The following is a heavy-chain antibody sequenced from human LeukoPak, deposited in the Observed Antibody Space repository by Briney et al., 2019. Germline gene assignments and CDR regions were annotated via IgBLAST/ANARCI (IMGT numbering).Heavy chain of an antibody. J-gene: IGHJ3*02. CDR3: ARGGRYSEWLLKAFDI. D-gene: IGHD3-3*01. CDR1: GGSISSSSYY. CDR2: IYYSGST. V-gene: IGHV4-39*01. Sequence: SETLSLTCTVSGGSISSSSYYWGWIRQPPGKGLEWIGSIYYSGSTYYNPSLKSRVTISVDTSKNQFSLKLSSVTAADTAVYYCARGGRYSEWLLKAFDIWGQGTVVTVSS.